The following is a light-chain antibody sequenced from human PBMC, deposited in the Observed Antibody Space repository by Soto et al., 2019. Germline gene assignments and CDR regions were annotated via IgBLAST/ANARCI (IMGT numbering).Light chain of an antibody. Sequence: EIVMTQSPATLSVSAGERATLSCRASQSASSRLAWYRQKPGKAPRLLIYDPSTLTTGIPARFSGSGSGTEFTLTLSSLQPDDFAFYYCQQYNHCPVTFGPATKVDIK. CDR1: QSASSR. V-gene: IGKV3-15*01. CDR3: QQYNHCPVT. J-gene: IGKJ3*01. CDR2: DPS.